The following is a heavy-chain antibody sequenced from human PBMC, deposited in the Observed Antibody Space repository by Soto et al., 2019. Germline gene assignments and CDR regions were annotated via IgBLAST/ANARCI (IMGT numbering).Heavy chain of an antibody. J-gene: IGHJ3*02. Sequence: QVQLVQSGAEEKKPGASVKVSCKASGYTFTSYAMHWVRQAPGQRLEWMGWINAGNGNTKYSQKFQGRVTITRDTSASTAYMEMSSLRSEDTAVYYCARSPTFGGFDIWGQGTMVTVSS. CDR3: ARSPTFGGFDI. V-gene: IGHV1-3*05. D-gene: IGHD3-16*01. CDR1: GYTFTSYA. CDR2: INAGNGNT.